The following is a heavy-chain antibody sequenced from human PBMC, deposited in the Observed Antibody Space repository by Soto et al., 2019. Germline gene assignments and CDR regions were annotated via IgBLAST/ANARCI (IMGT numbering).Heavy chain of an antibody. CDR3: ARCRRSGGSFKLSGLVDY. J-gene: IGHJ4*02. D-gene: IGHD2-15*01. CDR1: GGSFSGYY. CDR2: INHSGST. V-gene: IGHV4-34*01. Sequence: QVQLQQWGAGLLKPSETLSLTCAVYGGSFSGYYWSWIRQPPGKGLEWIGEINHSGSTNFNPSLKRRVTISVDTSKNQFSLKLSSVTAADTAVYYCARCRRSGGSFKLSGLVDYWGQGTLVTVSS.